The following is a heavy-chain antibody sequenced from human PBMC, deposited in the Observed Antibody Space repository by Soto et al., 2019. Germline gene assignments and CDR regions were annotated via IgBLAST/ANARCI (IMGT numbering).Heavy chain of an antibody. CDR1: GYAFSCG. Sequence: ASVKVSCKASGYAFSCGFSWLRRAALQVLEWMGWISASDGSTNSAQKFRGRISLTTDTSTNTAYLDLLSLTSDDTAVYFCATYYFGSGSYYRFDNWGQGTLVTVSS. CDR2: ISASDGST. CDR3: ATYYFGSGSYYRFDN. J-gene: IGHJ4*02. D-gene: IGHD3-10*01. V-gene: IGHV1-18*01.